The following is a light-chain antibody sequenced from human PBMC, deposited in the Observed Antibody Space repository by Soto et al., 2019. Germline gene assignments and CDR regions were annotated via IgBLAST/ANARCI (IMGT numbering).Light chain of an antibody. Sequence: EIGLTQSPGTLSLSPGERATLSCRASQTVNNNYLAWYQQKPGQAPRLLLFDASTRATGIPDRFSGSGSGTDFTLTISRLEPEDFAVYYCQVYGMSPKTFGQGTKVAIK. CDR1: QTVNNNY. J-gene: IGKJ1*01. CDR2: DAS. V-gene: IGKV3-20*01. CDR3: QVYGMSPKT.